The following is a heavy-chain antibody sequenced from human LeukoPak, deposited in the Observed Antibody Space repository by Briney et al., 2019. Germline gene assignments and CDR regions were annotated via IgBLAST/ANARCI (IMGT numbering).Heavy chain of an antibody. J-gene: IGHJ4*02. CDR2: ISAYNGNT. V-gene: IGHV1-18*01. Sequence: ASVKVSCKASGYTFTSYGISWVRQPPGQGLEWMGWISAYNGNTNYAQKLQGRVTMTTDTSTSTAYMELRSLRSDDTAVYYCARDVTMIRAFDYWGQGTLVTVSS. CDR1: GYTFTSYG. CDR3: ARDVTMIRAFDY. D-gene: IGHD3-22*01.